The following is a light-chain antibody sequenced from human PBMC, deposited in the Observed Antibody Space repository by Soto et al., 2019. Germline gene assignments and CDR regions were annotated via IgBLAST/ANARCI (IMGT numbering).Light chain of an antibody. Sequence: EIVLTQSPGTLSLSPGERATLSCRASQSFSSSYLAWYQQKPGQAPRLLIYGASSRATGIPDRFSGSGSGIDFTLTISRLEPEDLAVYYCQQYGTSPGTFGQGTKVDIK. CDR3: QQYGTSPGT. J-gene: IGKJ1*01. CDR1: QSFSSSY. CDR2: GAS. V-gene: IGKV3-20*01.